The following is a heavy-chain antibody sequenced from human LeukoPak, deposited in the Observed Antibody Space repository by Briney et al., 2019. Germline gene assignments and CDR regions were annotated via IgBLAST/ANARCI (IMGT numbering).Heavy chain of an antibody. D-gene: IGHD6-13*01. J-gene: IGHJ4*02. CDR3: AREGCSSSWQEFDY. CDR2: IKQDGSEI. Sequence: PGGSLRLSCAASGFTFSRHWMSWVRQAPGKGLEWVANIKQDGSEIHYVDSVKGRLTISRDNAKNSLYLQMNSLRAEDTAVYYCAREGCSSSWQEFDYWGQGTLVTVSS. V-gene: IGHV3-7*05. CDR1: GFTFSRHW.